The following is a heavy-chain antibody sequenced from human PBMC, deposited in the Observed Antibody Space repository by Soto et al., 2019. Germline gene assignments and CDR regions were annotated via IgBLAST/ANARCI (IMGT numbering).Heavy chain of an antibody. V-gene: IGHV3-23*01. D-gene: IGHD3-16*02. CDR2: ISSRGST. Sequence: GGSLRLSCAATGFTFSNYTMNWVRQTPGKGLQWVSNISSRGSTKYAAPLRGRFSISRDNSKSTLYLQMNGLRAEDTAVYYCAKERNSDIWGNYRYTSDFWGQGTPVTVSS. CDR1: GFTFSNYT. J-gene: IGHJ4*02. CDR3: AKERNSDIWGNYRYTSDF.